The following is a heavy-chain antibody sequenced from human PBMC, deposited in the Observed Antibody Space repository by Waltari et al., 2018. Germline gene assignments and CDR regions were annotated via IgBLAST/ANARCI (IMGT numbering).Heavy chain of an antibody. Sequence: WGGLGQPVGKGLEWFGSMNKKWTNDYNPPRNRGITISDDVTKNQFSLRLDDVTAADTASYYGAGQRRNSPHDGFDLWGQGSLVTVSS. V-gene: IGHV4-39*01. CDR3: AGQRRNSPHDGFDL. D-gene: IGHD2-8*01. J-gene: IGHJ4*03. CDR2: MNKKWTN.